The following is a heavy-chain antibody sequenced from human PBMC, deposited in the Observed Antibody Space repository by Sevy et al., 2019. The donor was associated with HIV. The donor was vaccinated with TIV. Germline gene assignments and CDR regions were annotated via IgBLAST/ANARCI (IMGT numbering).Heavy chain of an antibody. J-gene: IGHJ6*02. D-gene: IGHD2-2*01. CDR3: AKRYCSTITCYDDDFWNPYYFYGLDV. CDR2: ISAGGTTT. CDR1: GFTFDNYA. Sequence: GGSLRLSCAASGFTFDNYAMSWVRQAPEKGLEWVSDISAGGTTTYYADSVEGRFTISRDNSKNTVSLQMNSLGAEDTAIYYCAKRYCSTITCYDDDFWNPYYFYGLDVWGQGISVTVSS. V-gene: IGHV3-23*01.